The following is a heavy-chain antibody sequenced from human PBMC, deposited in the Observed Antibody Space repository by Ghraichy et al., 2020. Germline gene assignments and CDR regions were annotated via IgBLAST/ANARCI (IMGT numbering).Heavy chain of an antibody. CDR3: ARVVPLGVGPRPMDV. D-gene: IGHD3-16*01. CDR1: GYSISSGYY. V-gene: IGHV4-38-2*02. J-gene: IGHJ6*03. Sequence: SETLSLTCTVSGYSISSGYYWGWIRQPPGKGLEWIGSIYHSGSTYYNPSLKSRVTISVDTSKNQFSLKLSSVTAADTAVYYCARVVPLGVGPRPMDVWGKGTTVTVSS. CDR2: IYHSGST.